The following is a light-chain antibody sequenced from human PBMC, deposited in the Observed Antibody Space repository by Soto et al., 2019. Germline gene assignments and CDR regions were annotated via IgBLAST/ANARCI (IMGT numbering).Light chain of an antibody. CDR2: DVI. CDR3: SSYTTSNTRQIV. V-gene: IGLV2-14*03. Sequence: QSVLTQPASVSGSPGQSITISRTGTSSDVGGYNYVSWYQHHPGKAPKLIIYDVINRPSGVSNHFSGSKSGNTASLTISGLQPEDEADYYCSSYTTSNTRQIVFGTGTKVTVL. J-gene: IGLJ1*01. CDR1: SSDVGGYNY.